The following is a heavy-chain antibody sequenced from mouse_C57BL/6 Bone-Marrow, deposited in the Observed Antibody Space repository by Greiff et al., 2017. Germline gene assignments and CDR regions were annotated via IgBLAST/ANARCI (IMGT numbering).Heavy chain of an antibody. CDR1: GFTFSSYA. CDR2: ISDGGSYT. J-gene: IGHJ1*03. CDR3: AREDYDYPYWYFDV. V-gene: IGHV5-4*01. Sequence: DVMLVESGGGLVKPGGSLKLSCAASGFTFSSYAMSWVRQTPEKRLEWVATISDGGSYTYYPDNVKGRFTISRDNAKNNLYLQMSHLKSEDTAMYYGAREDYDYPYWYFDVWGTGTTVTVSS. D-gene: IGHD2-4*01.